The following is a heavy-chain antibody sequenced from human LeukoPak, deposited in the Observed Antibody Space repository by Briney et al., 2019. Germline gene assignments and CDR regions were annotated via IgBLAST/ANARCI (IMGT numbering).Heavy chain of an antibody. CDR2: IYYSGST. CDR3: ARSPLPDSGYDPLFDY. Sequence: PSETLSLTCTVSGGSISSYYWSWIRQPPGKGLEWIGYIYYSGSTNYNPSLKSRVTISVDTSKNQFSLKLSSVTAADTAVYYCARSPLPDSGYDPLFDYWGQGTLVTVSS. CDR1: GGSISSYY. V-gene: IGHV4-59*01. D-gene: IGHD5-12*01. J-gene: IGHJ4*02.